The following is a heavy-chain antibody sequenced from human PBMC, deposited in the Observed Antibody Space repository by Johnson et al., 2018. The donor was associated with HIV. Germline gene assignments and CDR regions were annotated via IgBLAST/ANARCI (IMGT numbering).Heavy chain of an antibody. D-gene: IGHD3-10*01. Sequence: VQLVESGGGLVQPGGSLRLSCAASGFTFSSYDMHWVRQATGKGLEWVSAIGTAGDTYYPGSVKGRFTISRENSKNTLYLQMNSLRAEDTAVYYCAKDEGKGFRDLEGYAFDNWGQGTMVTVSS. CDR2: IGTAGDT. J-gene: IGHJ3*02. CDR1: GFTFSSYD. CDR3: AKDEGKGFRDLEGYAFDN. V-gene: IGHV3-13*01.